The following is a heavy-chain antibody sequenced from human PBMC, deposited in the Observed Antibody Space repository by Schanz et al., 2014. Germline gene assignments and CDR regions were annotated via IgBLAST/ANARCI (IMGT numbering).Heavy chain of an antibody. D-gene: IGHD3-9*01. CDR1: GFTFFATYA. CDR3: AKDPYDVLTGYQYYFDY. Sequence: EVQLVESGGGLVRPGGSLRLSCVASGFTFFATYAMSWVRQAPGKGLEWVAAINGSGNATYYADSVKGRFTISRDNSRNTLFLQMKRLRVEDTAVYFCAKDPYDVLTGYQYYFDYWGPGRLVTVSS. J-gene: IGHJ4*02. CDR2: INGSGNAT. V-gene: IGHV3-23*04.